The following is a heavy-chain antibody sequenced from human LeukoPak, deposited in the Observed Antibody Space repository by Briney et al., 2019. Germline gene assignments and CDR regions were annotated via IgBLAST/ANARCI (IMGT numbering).Heavy chain of an antibody. V-gene: IGHV4-34*01. CDR2: INHSGST. Sequence: SETLSLTCVVYGGSFSGYYWSWIRQPPGKGLEWIGEINHSGSTNYNPSLKSRVTISVDTSKNQFSLKLSSVTAADTAVYYCAREIPYYYGMDVWGQGTTVTVSS. J-gene: IGHJ6*02. D-gene: IGHD2-2*02. CDR3: AREIPYYYGMDV. CDR1: GGSFSGYY.